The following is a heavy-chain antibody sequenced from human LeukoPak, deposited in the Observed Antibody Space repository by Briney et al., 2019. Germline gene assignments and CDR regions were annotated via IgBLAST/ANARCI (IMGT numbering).Heavy chain of an antibody. CDR3: ARSGYSSSAPTRFDY. D-gene: IGHD6-6*01. V-gene: IGHV3-74*03. CDR2: VNNGGSST. CDR1: GFIFSNYW. Sequence: PGGSLRLSCAASGFIFSNYWMHWVRQAPGKGLVWVSRVNNGGSSTTYADSVKGRFTISRDNAKNSLYLQMNNMRVEDTAVYYCARSGYSSSAPTRFDYWGQGTLVTVSS. J-gene: IGHJ4*02.